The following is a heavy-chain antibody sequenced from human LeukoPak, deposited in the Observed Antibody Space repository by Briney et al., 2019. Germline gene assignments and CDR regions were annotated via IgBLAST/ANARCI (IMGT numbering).Heavy chain of an antibody. CDR3: ARDFIPWYSLDY. V-gene: IGHV3-30-3*01. Sequence: GGSLRLSGAVFGFSVRTYAVHWVRQAPGKGLQWVAFISYDATVKYYADSVRGRFTVSRDNSKNTLSLQMNSLRPEDTAIYYCARDFIPWYSLDYWGRGTLVTVSS. CDR2: ISYDATVK. CDR1: GFSVRTYA. J-gene: IGHJ4*02. D-gene: IGHD6-13*01.